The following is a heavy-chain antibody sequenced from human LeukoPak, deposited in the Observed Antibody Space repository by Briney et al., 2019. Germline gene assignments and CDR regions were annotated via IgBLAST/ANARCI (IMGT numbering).Heavy chain of an antibody. CDR2: VTWNSGNI. J-gene: IGHJ4*02. D-gene: IGHD6-19*01. CDR1: GFTFDDNA. Sequence: GGSLKLSCAASGFTFDDNAMHWVRQAPGKGLEWVSGVTWNSGNIGYADSVKGRFTISRDNAKNSLYLQMNSLRAEDTALYCCAKDTSDSSGWYGFDYWGQGTLVTVSS. V-gene: IGHV3-9*01. CDR3: AKDTSDSSGWYGFDY.